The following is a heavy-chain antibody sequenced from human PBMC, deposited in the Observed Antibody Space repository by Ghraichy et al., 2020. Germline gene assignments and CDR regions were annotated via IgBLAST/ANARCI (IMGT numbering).Heavy chain of an antibody. Sequence: SQTLSLTCAVYGGSFSGYYWSWIRQPPGKGLEWIGEINHSGSTNYNPSLKSRVTISVDTSKNQFSLKLSSVTAADTAVYYCARRVLVGATRVRDAFDIWGQGTMVTVSS. V-gene: IGHV4-34*01. J-gene: IGHJ3*02. CDR3: ARRVLVGATRVRDAFDI. D-gene: IGHD1-26*01. CDR1: GGSFSGYY. CDR2: INHSGST.